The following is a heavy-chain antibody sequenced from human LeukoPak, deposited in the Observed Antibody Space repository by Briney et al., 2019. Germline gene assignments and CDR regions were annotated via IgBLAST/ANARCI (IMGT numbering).Heavy chain of an antibody. Sequence: ASVKVSCKASGYTFTSYGISWVRQAPGQGLEWMGWISGYNGNTNYAQKLQGRVTMTTDTSTSTAYMELRSLRSDDTAVYYCARDTLIVVAGARVDYWGQGTLVTVSS. CDR1: GYTFTSYG. V-gene: IGHV1-18*01. CDR2: ISGYNGNT. CDR3: ARDTLIVVAGARVDY. J-gene: IGHJ4*02. D-gene: IGHD6-19*01.